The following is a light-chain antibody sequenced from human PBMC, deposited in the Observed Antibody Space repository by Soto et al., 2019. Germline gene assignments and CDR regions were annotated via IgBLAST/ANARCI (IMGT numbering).Light chain of an antibody. CDR3: QQFSSYPLT. Sequence: EFVLTQSPATLSLSPGERAILSCRASQSVSNDYLAWYQQKPGQAPRLLIYGASSRATGIPDRFSGGGSGTDFTLTISRLEPEDFAVYYCQQFSSYPLTFGGGTKVDIK. J-gene: IGKJ4*01. V-gene: IGKV3-20*01. CDR1: QSVSNDY. CDR2: GAS.